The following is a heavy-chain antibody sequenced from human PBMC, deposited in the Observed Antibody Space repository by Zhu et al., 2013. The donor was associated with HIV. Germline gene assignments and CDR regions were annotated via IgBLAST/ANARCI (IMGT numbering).Heavy chain of an antibody. CDR1: GYRFSAYY. CDR2: INPKNGGT. Sequence: HVQLVQSGAEVKKPGASVKVSCKPSGYRFSAYYIHWVRQAPGKAIEWMGWINPKNGGTKLAQTFRDRIFVTRDTSINTIYMELRSLTSDDTAVYYCARDPSTRYYTDVWGKGTTVIVSS. J-gene: IGHJ6*03. CDR3: ARDPSTRYYTDV. V-gene: IGHV1-2*02. D-gene: IGHD4-17*01.